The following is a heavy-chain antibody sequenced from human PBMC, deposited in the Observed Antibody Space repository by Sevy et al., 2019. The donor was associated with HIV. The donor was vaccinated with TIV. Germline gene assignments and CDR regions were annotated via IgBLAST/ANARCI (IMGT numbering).Heavy chain of an antibody. D-gene: IGHD3-22*01. J-gene: IGHJ4*02. CDR2: ISYDGSNK. V-gene: IGHV3-30*18. CDR3: AKADSSGYYYLDY. CDR1: GFTFSSYG. Sequence: GGSLRLSCAASGFTFSSYGMHWVRQAPGKGLEWVAVISYDGSNKYCADSVKGRFTISRDNSKNTLYLQMNSLRAEDTAVYYCAKADSSGYYYLDYWGQGTLVTVSS.